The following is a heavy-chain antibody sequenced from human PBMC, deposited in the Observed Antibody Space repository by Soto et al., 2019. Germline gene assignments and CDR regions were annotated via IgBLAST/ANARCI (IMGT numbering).Heavy chain of an antibody. CDR1: GGSFSGYY. V-gene: IGHV4-34*02. D-gene: IGHD3-3*02. CDR2: INHCGGI. CDR3: ARDRQYYQFWSGCQNEGPCAMDV. J-gene: IGHJ6*02. Sequence: QVQLQQWGAGLLKPSETLSLTCAVYGGSFSGYYWTWIRQAPGKGLEWIGEINHCGGINYNSSLKSRVTISVDTSKNQFSLILYSVTAADTAVYYCARDRQYYQFWSGCQNEGPCAMDVWGQGTTVTVSS.